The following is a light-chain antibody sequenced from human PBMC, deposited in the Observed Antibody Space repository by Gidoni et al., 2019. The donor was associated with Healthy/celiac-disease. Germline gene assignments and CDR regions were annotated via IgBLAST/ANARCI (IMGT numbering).Light chain of an antibody. CDR3: QQSYSTPLT. Sequence: EIQMTQSPSSLSASVGDRVTITCRASQSISSYLNWYQQKPGKAPKLLIYAASSLQSGVPSRFSGSGSGTDFTLTISSLQPEDFATYYCQQSYSTPLTFXXXTKLEIK. J-gene: IGKJ2*01. V-gene: IGKV1-39*01. CDR2: AAS. CDR1: QSISSY.